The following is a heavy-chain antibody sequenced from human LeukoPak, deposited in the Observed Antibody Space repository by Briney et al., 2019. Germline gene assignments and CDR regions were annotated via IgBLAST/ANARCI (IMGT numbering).Heavy chain of an antibody. V-gene: IGHV1-69*13. D-gene: IGHD4-17*01. CDR3: ARLNPTVTTTVDY. Sequence: GASVKVSCKASGYTFTGYYMHWVRQAPGQGLEWMGGIIPIFGTANYAQKFQGRVTITADESTSTAYMELSSLRSEDTAVYYCARLNPTVTTTVDYWGQGTLVTVSS. CDR2: IIPIFGTA. J-gene: IGHJ4*02. CDR1: GYTFTGYY.